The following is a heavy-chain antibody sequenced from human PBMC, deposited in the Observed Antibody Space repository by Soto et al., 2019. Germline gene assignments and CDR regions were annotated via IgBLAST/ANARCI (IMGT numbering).Heavy chain of an antibody. CDR2: IDPSDSYT. V-gene: IGHV5-10-1*01. CDR3: ALLGGPKRNTGYYYYGMDV. Sequence: GESLKISCNGSGYSFTSYWISWVRQMPGKGLEWMGRIDPSDSYTNYSPSFQGHVTISADKSISTAYLQWSSLKASDTAMYYCALLGGPKRNTGYYYYGMDVWGQGTTVTVSS. J-gene: IGHJ6*02. CDR1: GYSFTSYW. D-gene: IGHD3-16*01.